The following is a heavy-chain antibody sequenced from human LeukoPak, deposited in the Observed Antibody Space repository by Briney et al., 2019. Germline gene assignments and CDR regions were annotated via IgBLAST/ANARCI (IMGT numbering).Heavy chain of an antibody. D-gene: IGHD1-20*01. CDR2: IYHSGST. Sequence: SETLSLTCTVSGGSISSSSYYWGWIRQPPGKGLEWLGSIYHSGSTYYNPSLKSRVTISVDTSKNQFSLKLSSVTAADTAVYYCARAFIYNWKVDYWGQGTLVTVSS. J-gene: IGHJ4*02. V-gene: IGHV4-39*07. CDR3: ARAFIYNWKVDY. CDR1: GGSISSSSYY.